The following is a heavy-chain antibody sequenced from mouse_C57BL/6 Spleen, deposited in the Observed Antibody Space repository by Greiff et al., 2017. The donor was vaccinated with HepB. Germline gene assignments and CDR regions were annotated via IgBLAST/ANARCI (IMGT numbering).Heavy chain of an antibody. D-gene: IGHD2-3*01. CDR2: INPSTGGT. CDR1: GYSFTGYY. V-gene: IGHV1-42*01. Sequence: LVESGPELVKPGASVKISCKASGYSFTGYYMNWVKQSPEKSLEWIGEINPSTGGTTYNQKFKAKATLTVDKSSSTAYMQLKSLTSEDSAVYYCARTGLDGYYYAMDDWGQGTSVTVSS. J-gene: IGHJ4*01. CDR3: ARTGLDGYYYAMDD.